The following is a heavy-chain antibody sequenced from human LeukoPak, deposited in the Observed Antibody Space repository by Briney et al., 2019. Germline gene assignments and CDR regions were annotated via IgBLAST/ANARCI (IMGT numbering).Heavy chain of an antibody. D-gene: IGHD4-17*01. CDR3: AKRQTTVDY. CDR2: IRYDGINE. J-gene: IGHJ4*02. Sequence: GGSLRLSCAASGFTFSSYGMHWVRQAPGKGLEWVSYIRYDGINEYYADSVKGRFTISRDNSKNTLYLQMNSLRAEDTAVYYCAKRQTTVDYWGQGTLVTVSS. CDR1: GFTFSSYG. V-gene: IGHV3-30*02.